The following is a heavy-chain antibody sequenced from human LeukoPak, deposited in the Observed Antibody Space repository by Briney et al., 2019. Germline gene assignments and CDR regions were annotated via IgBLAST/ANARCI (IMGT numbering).Heavy chain of an antibody. CDR3: ARAPGEGWFDP. D-gene: IGHD4-17*01. Sequence: GGSLRLSCAASGLTLSSYWMSWVRQAPGKGLEWVASIKQDGSEKYYVDSVKGRFTISRDNAKNSLYLQMNSLRAEDTALYYCARAPGEGWFDPWGQGTLVTVSS. V-gene: IGHV3-7*01. J-gene: IGHJ5*02. CDR1: GLTLSSYW. CDR2: IKQDGSEK.